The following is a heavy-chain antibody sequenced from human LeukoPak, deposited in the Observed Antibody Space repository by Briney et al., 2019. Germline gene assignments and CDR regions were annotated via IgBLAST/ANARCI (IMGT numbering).Heavy chain of an antibody. Sequence: SLRLSCAASGFSFSSYGMHWVRQAPGKGLEWVAVIWSDGRNKFYADSVKGRFTVSRDNSKNTLFLQMSSLRADDTALYYCAREVTNDAFDIWGQGTKVTVSS. D-gene: IGHD4-17*01. J-gene: IGHJ3*02. CDR2: IWSDGRNK. CDR1: GFSFSSYG. CDR3: AREVTNDAFDI. V-gene: IGHV3-33*01.